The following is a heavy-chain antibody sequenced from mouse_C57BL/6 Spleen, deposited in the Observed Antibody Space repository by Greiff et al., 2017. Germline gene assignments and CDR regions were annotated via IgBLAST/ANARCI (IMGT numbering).Heavy chain of an antibody. Sequence: QVQLQQSGAELVRPGASVKLSCKASGYTFTDYYINWVKQRPGQGLEWIARIYPGSGNTYYNEKFKGKATLTAEKSSSTAYMQLSSLTSEDSAVYFCARSLNWDYFDYWGQGTTLTVSS. V-gene: IGHV1-76*01. CDR2: IYPGSGNT. CDR1: GYTFTDYY. D-gene: IGHD4-1*01. J-gene: IGHJ2*01. CDR3: ARSLNWDYFDY.